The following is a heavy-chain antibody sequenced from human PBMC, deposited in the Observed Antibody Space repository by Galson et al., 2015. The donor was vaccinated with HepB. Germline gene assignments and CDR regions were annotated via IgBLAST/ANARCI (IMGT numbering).Heavy chain of an antibody. D-gene: IGHD6-19*01. CDR2: ITPSGDNT. V-gene: IGHV3-23*01. CDR3: AKVFPEKTDGWYRQALYYFDS. Sequence: SLRLSCAASGFTFSNYAMAWVRQAPGKGLEWISAITPSGDNTYSADSMKGRFFISRDNSQNTLFLQMNSLRADDTAIYFCAKVFPEKTDGWYRQALYYFDSWGQGTLGTVAS. CDR1: GFTFSNYA. J-gene: IGHJ4*02.